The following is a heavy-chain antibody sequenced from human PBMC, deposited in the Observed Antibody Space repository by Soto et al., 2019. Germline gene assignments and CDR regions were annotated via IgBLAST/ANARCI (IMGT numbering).Heavy chain of an antibody. CDR1: GFTFSNYW. Sequence: TGGSLRLSCAASGFTFSNYWIHWVRQAPGKGLVWVSRIKGDEITTNYADPVKGRFTISRDNAKNTVFLQMHSLRAEDTALYYCARGLYGAYGQDFWGQGILVTV. D-gene: IGHD4-17*01. V-gene: IGHV3-74*01. J-gene: IGHJ4*02. CDR3: ARGLYGAYGQDF. CDR2: IKGDEITT.